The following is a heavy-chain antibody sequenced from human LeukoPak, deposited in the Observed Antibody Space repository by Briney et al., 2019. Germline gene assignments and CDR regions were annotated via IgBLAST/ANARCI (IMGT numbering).Heavy chain of an antibody. Sequence: PSETLSLTCAVYGGSFSGYYWSWIRQPPGKGLEWIGEINHSGSTNYNPSLKSRVTISVDTSKNQFSLKLSSVTTADTAVYYCASHKYDSSGYYVYWGQGTLVTVSS. CDR1: GGSFSGYY. CDR3: ASHKYDSSGYYVY. CDR2: INHSGST. J-gene: IGHJ4*02. V-gene: IGHV4-34*01. D-gene: IGHD3-22*01.